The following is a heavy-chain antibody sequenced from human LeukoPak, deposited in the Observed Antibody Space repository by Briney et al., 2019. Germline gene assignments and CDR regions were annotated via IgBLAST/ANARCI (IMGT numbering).Heavy chain of an antibody. V-gene: IGHV4-59*01. CDR1: GGSFSSYY. CDR3: ARGLAVAGPNDAFDI. Sequence: SETLSLTCAVYGGSFSSYYWSWIRQPPGKGLEWIGYIYYSGSTNYNPSLKSRVTISVDTSKNQFSLKLSSVTAADTAVYYCARGLAVAGPNDAFDIWGQGTMVTVSS. D-gene: IGHD6-19*01. J-gene: IGHJ3*02. CDR2: IYYSGST.